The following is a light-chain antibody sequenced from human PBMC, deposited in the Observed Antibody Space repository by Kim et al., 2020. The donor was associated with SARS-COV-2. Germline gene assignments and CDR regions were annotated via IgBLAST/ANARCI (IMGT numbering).Light chain of an antibody. Sequence: SADVGDRVPITCRASESISSWLAWYQQKPGKAPKLLIYKASSLESGVPSRFSGSGSGTEFTLTIRSLQPDDFATYYGQQYNSYWTFGQGTKVDIK. V-gene: IGKV1-5*03. J-gene: IGKJ1*01. CDR1: ESISSW. CDR3: QQYNSYWT. CDR2: KAS.